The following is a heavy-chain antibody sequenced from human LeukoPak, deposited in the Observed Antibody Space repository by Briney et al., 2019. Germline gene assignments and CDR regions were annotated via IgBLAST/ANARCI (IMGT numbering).Heavy chain of an antibody. Sequence: GGSLRLSCAASGFTFSSYGMHWVRQAPCKGLEWVAFIRYDGSNKYYADSVKGRFTISRDNSKNTLYLQMNSLRAEDTAVYYCAKVEMATNDAFDIWGQGTMVTVSS. CDR3: AKVEMATNDAFDI. V-gene: IGHV3-30*02. D-gene: IGHD5-24*01. CDR2: IRYDGSNK. J-gene: IGHJ3*02. CDR1: GFTFSSYG.